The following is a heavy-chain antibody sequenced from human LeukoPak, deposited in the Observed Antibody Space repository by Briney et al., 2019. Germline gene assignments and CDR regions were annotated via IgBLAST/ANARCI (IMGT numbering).Heavy chain of an antibody. V-gene: IGHV4-4*02. CDR1: GGSISSTNW. J-gene: IGHJ4*02. Sequence: PSGTLSLTCGVSGGSISSTNWWTWVRQPPGEGLEWIGEVHLSGRTNYNPSLESRVTMSVDMSENHISLKLASVTAADTAVYYCAREGGPYRPLDYSGQGTLVTVSS. CDR2: VHLSGRT. CDR3: AREGGPYRPLDY.